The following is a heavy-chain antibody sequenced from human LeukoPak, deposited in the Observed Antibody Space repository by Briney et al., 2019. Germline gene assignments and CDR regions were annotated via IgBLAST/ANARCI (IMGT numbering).Heavy chain of an antibody. CDR2: IYPGDSDT. CDR3: ARRIAAAGSIGTRYFDY. J-gene: IGHJ4*02. V-gene: IGHV5-51*01. D-gene: IGHD6-13*01. Sequence: SGESLKISCKGSGYSFTNYWIGWVRQMPGKGLEWMGTIYPGDSDTNYSPSFQGQVTISADKSISTAYLQWSSLKASDTAMYYCARRIAAAGSIGTRYFDYWGQGTLVTVSS. CDR1: GYSFTNYW.